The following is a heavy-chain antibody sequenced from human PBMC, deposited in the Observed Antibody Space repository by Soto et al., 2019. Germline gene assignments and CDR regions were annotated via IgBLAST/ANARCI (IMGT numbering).Heavy chain of an antibody. D-gene: IGHD3-10*01. J-gene: IGHJ3*02. CDR1: GGTFSSYA. CDR2: IIPIFGTA. V-gene: IGHV1-69*06. Sequence: VASVKVSCKASGGTFSSYAISWVRQAPGQGLEWMGGIIPIFGTANYAQKFQGRVTITADKSTSTAYMELSSLRSEDTAVYYCARPLYYYGSGSYSGRLDAFDIWGQGTMVTVSS. CDR3: ARPLYYYGSGSYSGRLDAFDI.